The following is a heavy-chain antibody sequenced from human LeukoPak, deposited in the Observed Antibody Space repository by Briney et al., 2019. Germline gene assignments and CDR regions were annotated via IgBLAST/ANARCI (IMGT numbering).Heavy chain of an antibody. J-gene: IGHJ4*02. CDR2: IYYSGST. CDR3: ARALYYDFWSGPYYFDY. D-gene: IGHD3-3*01. Sequence: SQTLSLTCTVSGGSISSGGYYWSWIRQHPGKGLEWIGYIYYSGSTYYNPSLKSRVTISVDTSKNQFSLKLSSVTAADTAVYCCARALYYDFWSGPYYFDYWGQGTLVTVSS. CDR1: GGSISSGGYY. V-gene: IGHV4-31*03.